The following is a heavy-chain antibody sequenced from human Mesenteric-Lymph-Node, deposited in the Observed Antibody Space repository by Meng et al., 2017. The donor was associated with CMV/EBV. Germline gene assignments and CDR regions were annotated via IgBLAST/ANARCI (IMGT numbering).Heavy chain of an antibody. CDR2: MNPNSGNT. J-gene: IGHJ5*02. CDR3: ARGGGVYYDFWSGYYTARWFDP. CDR1: YE. V-gene: IGHV1-8*03. Sequence: YEINWVRQATGQGLEWMGWMNPNSGNTGYAQKFQGRVTITRNTSISTAYMELSSLRSEDTAVYYCARGGGVYYDFWSGYYTARWFDPWGQGTLVTVSS. D-gene: IGHD3-3*01.